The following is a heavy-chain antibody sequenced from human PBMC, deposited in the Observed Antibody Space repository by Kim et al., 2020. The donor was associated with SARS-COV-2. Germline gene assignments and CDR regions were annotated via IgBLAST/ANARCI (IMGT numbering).Heavy chain of an antibody. CDR2: ISSSGSTI. V-gene: IGHV3-48*03. CDR3: ASISSSWTRGKYYYYYGMDV. CDR1: GFTFSSYE. D-gene: IGHD6-13*01. Sequence: GGSLRLSCAASGFTFSSYEMNWVRQAPGKGLEWVSYISSSGSTIYYADSVKGRFTISRDNAKNSLYLQMNSLRAEDTAVYYCASISSSWTRGKYYYYYGMDVWDQGTTVSVSS. J-gene: IGHJ6*02.